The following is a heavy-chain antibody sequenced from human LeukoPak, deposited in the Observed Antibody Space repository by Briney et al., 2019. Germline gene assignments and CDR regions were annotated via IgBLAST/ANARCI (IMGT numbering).Heavy chain of an antibody. J-gene: IGHJ4*02. V-gene: IGHV4-38-2*01. Sequence: SETLSLTCAVYGGSFSGYYWGWIRQPPGKGLEWIGSIYHSGSTYYNPSLRSRVTISVDTSKNQFSLKLNSVTAADTAVYFCARRLNYCSGGTCYRIFDYWGQGTLVTVSS. D-gene: IGHD2-15*01. CDR2: IYHSGST. CDR1: GGSFSGYY. CDR3: ARRLNYCSGGTCYRIFDY.